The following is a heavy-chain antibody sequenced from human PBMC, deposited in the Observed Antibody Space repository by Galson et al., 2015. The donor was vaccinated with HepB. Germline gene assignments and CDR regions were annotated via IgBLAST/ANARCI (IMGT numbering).Heavy chain of an antibody. Sequence: SVKVSCKASGYSFSSYYILWVRQAPGQGLECMGIINPSGSNSNYTQRFQGRVTMTMDTSTSTVSLELSSLRSEDTAVYYCARSSDYVWGSYRFLAFDIWGQGTMVTVSS. CDR1: GYSFSSYY. CDR3: ARSSDYVWGSYRFLAFDI. J-gene: IGHJ3*02. CDR2: INPSGSNS. D-gene: IGHD3-16*02. V-gene: IGHV1-46*01.